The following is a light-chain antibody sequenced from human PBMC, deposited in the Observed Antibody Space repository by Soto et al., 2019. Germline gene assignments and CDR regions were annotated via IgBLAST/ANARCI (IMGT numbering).Light chain of an antibody. CDR3: SSHASSGV. Sequence: LTQPASVSGSPGQSIAISCTGTISDVGAYDYVSWYQQHPGKAPKLIIYGVSNRPSGVSSRFSGSKSGNTASLTISGLQPEDEADYYCSSHASSGVFGTGTKVTVL. CDR1: ISDVGAYDY. J-gene: IGLJ1*01. CDR2: GVS. V-gene: IGLV2-14*01.